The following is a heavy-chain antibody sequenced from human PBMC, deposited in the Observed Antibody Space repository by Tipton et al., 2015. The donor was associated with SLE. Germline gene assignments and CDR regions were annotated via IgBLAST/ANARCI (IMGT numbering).Heavy chain of an antibody. D-gene: IGHD3-10*01. V-gene: IGHV4-61*08. J-gene: IGHJ6*03. CDR3: ARVGYLGSGKTWDMDV. CDR1: GGSISSGDYY. Sequence: TLSLTCTVSGGSISSGDYYWTWIRQFPGKGLEWIGYIDYSGSTNYNPPLKSRLTISGDTSKNQFSLHLTSVTAAETAIYYCARVGYLGSGKTWDMDVWGKGITVTVSS. CDR2: IDYSGST.